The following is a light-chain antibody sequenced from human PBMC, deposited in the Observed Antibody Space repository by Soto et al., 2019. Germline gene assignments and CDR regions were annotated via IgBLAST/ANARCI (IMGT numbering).Light chain of an antibody. V-gene: IGLV2-14*03. J-gene: IGLJ1*01. CDR2: EVN. CDR1: SSDVGAYKY. CDR3: ASYTSGSTQYV. Sequence: QSALTQPASVSGSPGQSITISCTGTSSDVGAYKYVSWYQQHPGKAPKLMLYEVNNRPSGVSNRFSGSKSGSTASLTISGLQADDDADYYCASYTSGSTQYVFGTGTKVTVL.